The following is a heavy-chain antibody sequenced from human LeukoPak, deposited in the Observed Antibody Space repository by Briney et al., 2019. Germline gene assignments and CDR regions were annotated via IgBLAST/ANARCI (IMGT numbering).Heavy chain of an antibody. D-gene: IGHD6-13*01. CDR2: ISGNGGGT. Sequence: GGSLRLSCAASGFTFSTYGMSWVRQAPGKGLEWVSAISGNGGGTYFADSVKGRFTISRDNSKNTLYLQMNSLRAEDTAIYYCAKHSSSWHYFDYWGQGTLVTVSS. V-gene: IGHV3-23*01. J-gene: IGHJ4*02. CDR1: GFTFSTYG. CDR3: AKHSSSWHYFDY.